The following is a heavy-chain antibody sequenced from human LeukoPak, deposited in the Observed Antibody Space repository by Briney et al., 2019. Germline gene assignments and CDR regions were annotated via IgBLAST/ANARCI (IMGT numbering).Heavy chain of an antibody. CDR2: ISAYNGNT. V-gene: IGHV1-18*01. CDR1: GYTFTSYG. J-gene: IGHJ5*02. CDR3: ARDRVTTVTTTEDWFDP. Sequence: ASVTVSCKASGYTFTSYGISWVRQAPGQGLEWMGWISAYNGNTNYAQKLQGRVTMTTDTSTSTAYMELRSLRSDDTAVYYCARDRVTTVTTTEDWFDPWGQGTLVTVSS. D-gene: IGHD4-17*01.